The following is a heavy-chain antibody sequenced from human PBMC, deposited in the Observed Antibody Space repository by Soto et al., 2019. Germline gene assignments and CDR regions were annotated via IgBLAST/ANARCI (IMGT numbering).Heavy chain of an antibody. V-gene: IGHV1-69*13. Sequence: SVKVSCKASGGTFSSYAISWVRQAPGQGLEWMGGIIPIFGTANYAQKFQGRVTITADESTSTAYMELSSLRSEDTAVYYCASAPSLSQSYDILTGYSYWGQGTLVTV. J-gene: IGHJ4*02. CDR3: ASAPSLSQSYDILTGYSY. D-gene: IGHD3-9*01. CDR1: GGTFSSYA. CDR2: IIPIFGTA.